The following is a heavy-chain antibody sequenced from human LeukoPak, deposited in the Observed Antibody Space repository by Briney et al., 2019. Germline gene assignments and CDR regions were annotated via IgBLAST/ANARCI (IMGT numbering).Heavy chain of an antibody. CDR1: GFTVSSNY. V-gene: IGHV3-66*01. Sequence: GGSLRLSCAASGFTVSSNYMSWVRQAPGKGLEWVSVFYSGAGTYYSDSVKGRFTISRDNSKTTLYLQMNSLRAEDTAVYYCAREEGYYGSGSYYRSECWGHGTLVTVSS. CDR2: FYSGAGT. D-gene: IGHD3-10*01. CDR3: AREEGYYGSGSYYRSEC. J-gene: IGHJ4*01.